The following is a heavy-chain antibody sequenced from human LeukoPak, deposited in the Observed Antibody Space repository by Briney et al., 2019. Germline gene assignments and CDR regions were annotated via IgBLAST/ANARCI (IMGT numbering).Heavy chain of an antibody. D-gene: IGHD3-10*01. Sequence: SETLSLTCDVSVGSIRGYYWGWIRQSPEKGLEWIGYIYSSGSTNYNPSLKSRVTMSVDTSKNQLSLKVSSVTAADTAVYYCARVFDSGSQAYFYYMDVWGKGTTVIISS. V-gene: IGHV4-59*01. CDR3: ARVFDSGSQAYFYYMDV. J-gene: IGHJ6*03. CDR1: VGSIRGYY. CDR2: IYSSGST.